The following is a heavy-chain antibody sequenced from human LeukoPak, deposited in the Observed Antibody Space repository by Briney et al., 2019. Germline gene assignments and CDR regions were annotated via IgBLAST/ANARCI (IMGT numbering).Heavy chain of an antibody. V-gene: IGHV3-21*01. Sequence: GSLRLSCAASGFTFSSYSMNWVRQAPGKGLEWVSSISSSSSYIYYADSVKGRFTISRDNPKNSLYLQMNSLRAEDTAVYYCVYSESGRVRGVASRPASFDSWGQGTLVTVSS. J-gene: IGHJ4*02. D-gene: IGHD3-10*01. CDR2: ISSSSSYI. CDR3: VYSESGRVRGVASRPASFDS. CDR1: GFTFSSYS.